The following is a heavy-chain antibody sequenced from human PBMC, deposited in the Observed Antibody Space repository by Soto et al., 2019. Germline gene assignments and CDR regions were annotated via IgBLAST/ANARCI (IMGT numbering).Heavy chain of an antibody. D-gene: IGHD4-17*01. CDR1: GGSISSSNW. V-gene: IGHV4-4*02. CDR2: IYHSGST. CDR3: ARDLTDYGGKSKGIDY. Sequence: SETLSLTCAVSGGSISSSNWWGWVRQPPGKGLEWIGEIYHSGSTNYNPSLKSRVTISVDKSKNQFSLKLSSVTAADTAVYYCARDLTDYGGKSKGIDYWGQGTLVTVSS. J-gene: IGHJ4*02.